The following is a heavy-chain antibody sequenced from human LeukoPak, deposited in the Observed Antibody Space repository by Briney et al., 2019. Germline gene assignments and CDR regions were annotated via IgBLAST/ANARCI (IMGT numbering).Heavy chain of an antibody. Sequence: GGSLRLSCVASGFTFSNFGVHWVRQAPGKGLEWVAVISYNGHYEYYGESVKGRFTISRDNSKNTVSLQMDNLRIEDTAMYYCVRGGSPPTSTWSLDEWGQGTLVSVSS. CDR3: VRGGSPPTSTWSLDE. V-gene: IGHV3-30*03. CDR1: GFTFSNFG. D-gene: IGHD1-26*01. CDR2: ISYNGHYE. J-gene: IGHJ4*02.